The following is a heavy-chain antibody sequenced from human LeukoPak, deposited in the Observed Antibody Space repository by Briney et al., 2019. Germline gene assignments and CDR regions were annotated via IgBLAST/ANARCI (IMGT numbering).Heavy chain of an antibody. CDR1: GFTFSSYA. J-gene: IGHJ4*02. V-gene: IGHV3-64D*06. Sequence: GGSLRLSCSASGFTFSSYAMHWVRQAPGKGLEYVSAISSNGGSTYYADSVKGRFTISRDNSKNTLYLQMSSLRAEDTAVYYCAMVRGDGSYDYWGQGTLVTVFS. D-gene: IGHD3-10*01. CDR3: AMVRGDGSYDY. CDR2: ISSNGGST.